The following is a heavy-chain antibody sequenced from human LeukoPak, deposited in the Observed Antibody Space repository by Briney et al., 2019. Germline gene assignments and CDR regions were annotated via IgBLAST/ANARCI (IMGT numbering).Heavy chain of an antibody. D-gene: IGHD1-14*01. CDR3: ARGRYNRGRVYYFYYYYMDV. J-gene: IGHJ6*03. CDR2: ISPSGGST. Sequence: ASVKVSCKAFGYSFTGYWMHWVRQAPGQGPEWMGVISPSGGSTIYAQKFKGRVTLTRDMSTSTDYLELSSLRSEDTAVYYCARGRYNRGRVYYFYYYYMDVWGKGTTVTVSS. CDR1: GYSFTGYW. V-gene: IGHV1-46*01.